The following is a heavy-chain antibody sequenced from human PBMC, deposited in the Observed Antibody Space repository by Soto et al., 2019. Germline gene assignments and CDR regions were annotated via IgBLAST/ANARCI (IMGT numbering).Heavy chain of an antibody. J-gene: IGHJ4*02. Sequence: SVNASSKTSGYRFSSYGISWVRQPPGQAREWMGWISGHNGNTNHPQSLQGRVTMTTETSRNTAYMEMRSLRSDDTAVYYCARHRFNYYDNTVYYYFDYWGQGTLVTVYS. CDR1: GYRFSSYG. CDR2: ISGHNGNT. V-gene: IGHV1-18*04. CDR3: ARHRFNYYDNTVYYYFDY. D-gene: IGHD3-22*01.